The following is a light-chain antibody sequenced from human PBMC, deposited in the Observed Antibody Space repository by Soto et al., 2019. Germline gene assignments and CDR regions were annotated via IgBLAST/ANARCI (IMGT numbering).Light chain of an antibody. CDR1: ESVSSNY. CDR2: RSS. CDR3: QQCDRSPWT. J-gene: IGKJ1*01. V-gene: IGKV3-20*01. Sequence: EVLLTQSPGTLSVSPGERATLSCRASESVSSNYFDWYQQKPGQAPRLLLYRSSTRASGVPERFSGSVSGTDFTLTISRLEPEDFAVYYCQQCDRSPWTFGKGTTVEI.